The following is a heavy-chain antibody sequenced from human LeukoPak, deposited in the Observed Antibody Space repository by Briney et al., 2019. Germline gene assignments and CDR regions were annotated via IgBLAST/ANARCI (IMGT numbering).Heavy chain of an antibody. CDR2: INSDGSWT. J-gene: IGHJ4*02. V-gene: IGHV3-74*01. CDR1: GNYW. CDR3: VSFYETY. Sequence: GGSLRLSCAASGNYWMHWVRQAPGKGLVWVSHINSDGSWTSYADSVKGRFTISKDNAKNTVYLQMNNLRAEDTAVYYCVSFYETYWGRGTLVTISS. D-gene: IGHD2-2*01.